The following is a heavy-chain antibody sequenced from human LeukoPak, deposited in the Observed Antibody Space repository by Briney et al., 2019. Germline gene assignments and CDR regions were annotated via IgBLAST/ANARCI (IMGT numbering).Heavy chain of an antibody. CDR2: ISSSSNYI. Sequence: GGSLRLSCEVSGFTFSSYSMNWVRQAPGKGLEWVSSISSSSNYIYYADSVKGRFTISRDNAKNSLYLQMNSLRGEDTAVYYCAKDMASRDDYSNLFDYWGQGTLVTVSS. CDR3: AKDMASRDDYSNLFDY. J-gene: IGHJ4*02. V-gene: IGHV3-21*01. CDR1: GFTFSSYS. D-gene: IGHD4-11*01.